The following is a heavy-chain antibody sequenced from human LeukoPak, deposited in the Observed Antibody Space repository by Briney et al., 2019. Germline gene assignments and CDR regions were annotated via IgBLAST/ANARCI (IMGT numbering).Heavy chain of an antibody. CDR2: IKQDGSER. CDR3: ARGGYNLY. D-gene: IGHD1-14*01. Sequence: GGSLRLSCAASGFTISSYWRSWVRQAPGKGLEWVANIKQDGSERYYVDAVEGRFTISRDNAKNSLYLQMNSLRAEDTAVYYCARGGYNLYWGQGTLVTVSS. J-gene: IGHJ4*02. CDR1: GFTISSYW. V-gene: IGHV3-7*01.